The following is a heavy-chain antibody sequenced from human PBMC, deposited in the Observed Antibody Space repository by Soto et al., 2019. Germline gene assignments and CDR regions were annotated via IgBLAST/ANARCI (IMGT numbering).Heavy chain of an antibody. V-gene: IGHV4-31*02. Sequence: SETLSLTCTVSGDPISSDGYYWSWIRQRPGKGLEWLGYIYHSGSTYYNLSLKSRVTISVDTSKNQFSLKVNSMTAADTAMYFCARAQGKDVYRMDVWGSWSTV. CDR2: IYHSGST. D-gene: IGHD2-15*01. CDR1: GDPISSDGYY. J-gene: IGHJ6*02. CDR3: ARAQGKDVYRMDV.